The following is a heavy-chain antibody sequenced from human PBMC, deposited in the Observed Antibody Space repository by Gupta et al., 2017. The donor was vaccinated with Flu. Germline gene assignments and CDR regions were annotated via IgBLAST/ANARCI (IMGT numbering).Heavy chain of an antibody. V-gene: IGHV3-30*18. CDR1: GFAFISYG. Sequence: QVQLVESGGGVVQPGRSLRLSCSASGFAFISYGMHWVRQAPGRGLEWVALISYDESNQYYADSVKGRFTISRDNSKNTLYLQMNSLRPEDTAVYYCAKDGSGWSEAWYFDPWGRGTPVTVSS. CDR3: AKDGSGWSEAWYFDP. J-gene: IGHJ2*01. CDR2: ISYDESNQ. D-gene: IGHD6-19*01.